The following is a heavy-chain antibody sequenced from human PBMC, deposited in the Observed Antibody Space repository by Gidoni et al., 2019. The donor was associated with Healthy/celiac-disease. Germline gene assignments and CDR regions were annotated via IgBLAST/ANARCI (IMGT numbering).Heavy chain of an antibody. Sequence: QVQLQQWGAGLLKPSETLSLTCAVYGGSFSGYYWSWIRQPPGKGLEWIGEINHSGSTNYNPSLKSRVTISVDTSKNQFSLKLSSVTAADTAVYYCARVRAHFYYYYGMDVWGQGTTVTVSS. CDR1: GGSFSGYY. CDR3: ARVRAHFYYYYGMDV. J-gene: IGHJ6*02. V-gene: IGHV4-34*01. CDR2: INHSGST.